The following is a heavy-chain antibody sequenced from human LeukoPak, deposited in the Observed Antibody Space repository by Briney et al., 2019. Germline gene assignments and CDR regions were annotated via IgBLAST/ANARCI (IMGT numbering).Heavy chain of an antibody. V-gene: IGHV1-18*01. D-gene: IGHD4-11*01. J-gene: IGHJ6*02. CDR2: TSAYNGNT. CDR3: ARLFGLQYAYGMDV. CDR1: GYTFTSYG. Sequence: ASVKVSCKASGYTFTSYGISWVRQAPGQGLEWMGWTSAYNGNTNYAQKLQGRVTMTTDTSTSTAYMELRSLRSDDTAVYYCARLFGLQYAYGMDVWGQGTTVTVPS.